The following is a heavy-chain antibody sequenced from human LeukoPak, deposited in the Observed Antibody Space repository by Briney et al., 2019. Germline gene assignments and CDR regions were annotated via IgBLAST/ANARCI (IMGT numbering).Heavy chain of an antibody. Sequence: KPSETLSLTCAVYGGSFSGYYWSWIRQPPGKGLEWIGEINHSGSTNYNPSLKSRVTISVDTSKNQFSLKLSSVTAADTAVYYCARVNLGGGGDYKNWFDPWGQGTLVTVSS. J-gene: IGHJ5*02. CDR2: INHSGST. V-gene: IGHV4-34*01. D-gene: IGHD4-17*01. CDR1: GGSFSGYY. CDR3: ARVNLGGGGDYKNWFDP.